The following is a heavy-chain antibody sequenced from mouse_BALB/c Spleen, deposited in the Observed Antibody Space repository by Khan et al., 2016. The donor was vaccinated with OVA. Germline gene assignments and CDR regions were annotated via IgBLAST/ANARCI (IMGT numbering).Heavy chain of an antibody. V-gene: IGHV1-20*02. Sequence: VQLQQSGPELVKPGASVKISCKASGYSFTGYFMNWVMQSHGKSLEWIGRINPHIGETFYNQKFKDKATLTVDESSRTAHMELRSLASEDSVVYYCARKNGSDFDYWGQGTTLTVSS. CDR3: ARKNGSDFDY. CDR1: GYSFTGYF. CDR2: INPHIGET. D-gene: IGHD1-1*01. J-gene: IGHJ2*01.